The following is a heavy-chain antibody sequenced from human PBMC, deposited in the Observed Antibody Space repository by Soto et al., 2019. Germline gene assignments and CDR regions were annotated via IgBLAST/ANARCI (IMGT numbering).Heavy chain of an antibody. D-gene: IGHD3-10*01. V-gene: IGHV4-30-4*01. CDR1: GGSISSGDYY. CDR3: ARDPTMVRGVTYYYGMDV. J-gene: IGHJ6*02. CDR2: IYYSGST. Sequence: QVQLQESGPGLVKPSQTLSLTCTVSGGSISSGDYYWSWIRQPPGKGLEWIGYIYYSGSTYYNPSLKSRVTISVDTSKNQFFLKLSSVTAADTAVYYCARDPTMVRGVTYYYGMDVWGQGTTVTVSS.